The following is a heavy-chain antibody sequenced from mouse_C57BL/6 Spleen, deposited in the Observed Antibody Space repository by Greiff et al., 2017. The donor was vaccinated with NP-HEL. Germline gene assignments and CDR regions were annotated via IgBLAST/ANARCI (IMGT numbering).Heavy chain of an antibody. V-gene: IGHV1-64*01. D-gene: IGHD2-4*01. CDR1: GYTFTSYW. J-gene: IGHJ4*01. CDR2: IHPNSGST. CDR3: ASPYDYDSAMDY. Sequence: QVQLQQPGAELVKPGASVKLSCKASGYTFTSYWMHWVKQRPGQGLAWIGMIHPNSGSTNYNEKFKSKATLTVDKSSSTAYMQLSSLTSEDSAVYYCASPYDYDSAMDYWGQGTSVTVSS.